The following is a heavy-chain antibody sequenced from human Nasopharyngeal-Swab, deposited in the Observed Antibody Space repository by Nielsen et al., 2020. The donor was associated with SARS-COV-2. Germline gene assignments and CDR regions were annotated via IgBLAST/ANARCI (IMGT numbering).Heavy chain of an antibody. CDR2: IYYTGDT. J-gene: IGHJ6*02. CDR1: GGSINSLY. V-gene: IGHV4-59*01. CDR3: AIMKVGSTLVGIDV. D-gene: IGHD5/OR15-5a*01. Sequence: SETLSLTCTVSGGSINSLYWNWIRQPPGKGLEWIGYIYYTGDTNYNPSLKSRVTISVDTSKNQFSLKLKSVTAADTAVYYCAIMKVGSTLVGIDVWGQGSTVTVSS.